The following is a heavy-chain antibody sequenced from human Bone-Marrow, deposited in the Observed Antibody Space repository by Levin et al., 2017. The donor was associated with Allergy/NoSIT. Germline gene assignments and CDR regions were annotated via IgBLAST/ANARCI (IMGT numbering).Heavy chain of an antibody. J-gene: IGHJ6*02. Sequence: GESLKISCAASGFTFSSYWMSWVRQAPGKGLEWVANIKQDGSEKYYVDSVKGRFTISRDNAKNSLYLQMNSLRAEDTAVYYCARDQHGSSSSRGFGYYYYGMDVWGQGTTVTVSS. V-gene: IGHV3-7*01. D-gene: IGHD6-6*01. CDR2: IKQDGSEK. CDR3: ARDQHGSSSSRGFGYYYYGMDV. CDR1: GFTFSSYW.